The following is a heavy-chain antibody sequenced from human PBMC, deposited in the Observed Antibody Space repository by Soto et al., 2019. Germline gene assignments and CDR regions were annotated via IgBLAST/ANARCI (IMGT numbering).Heavy chain of an antibody. CDR3: STNGIVVAGSPRWYDP. D-gene: IGHD6-19*01. Sequence: ASVKVSSKVSGYTLTELSIHWLRQAPGKGLEWMGGFDPEDGETIYAQNFQGRVTMTEDTSTDTAYMELSSLRSEDTPVYYCSTNGIVVAGSPRWYDPWGRVTLSTVAS. V-gene: IGHV1-24*01. J-gene: IGHJ5*02. CDR2: FDPEDGET. CDR1: GYTLTELS.